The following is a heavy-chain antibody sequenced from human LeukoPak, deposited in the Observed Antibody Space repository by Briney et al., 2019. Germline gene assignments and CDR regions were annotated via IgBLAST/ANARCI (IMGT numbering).Heavy chain of an antibody. CDR3: ARVSSGATTVDY. Sequence: SETLSLTCAVSGGSISSSNWWSWVRQPPGKGLEWIGEIYHSGSTNYNPSLKSRVTISVDKSKDQFSLKLSSVTAADTAVYYCARVSSGATTVDYWGQGTLVTVSS. J-gene: IGHJ4*02. D-gene: IGHD1-26*01. CDR2: IYHSGST. CDR1: GGSISSSNW. V-gene: IGHV4-4*02.